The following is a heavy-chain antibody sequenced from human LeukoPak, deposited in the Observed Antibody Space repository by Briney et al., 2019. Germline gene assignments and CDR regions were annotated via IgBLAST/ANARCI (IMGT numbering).Heavy chain of an antibody. CDR2: IYYSGST. Sequence: PSETLSLTCTVSGGSISSYYWSWIRQPAGKGLEWIGYIYYSGSTNYNPSLKSRVTISVDTSKNQFSLKLSSVTAADTAVYYCARHRRYSSVTPSFDPWGQGTLVTVSS. CDR3: ARHRRYSSVTPSFDP. J-gene: IGHJ5*02. CDR1: GGSISSYY. D-gene: IGHD6-19*01. V-gene: IGHV4-59*08.